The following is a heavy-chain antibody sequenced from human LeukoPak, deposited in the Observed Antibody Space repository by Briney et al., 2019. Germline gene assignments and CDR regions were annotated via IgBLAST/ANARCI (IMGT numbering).Heavy chain of an antibody. J-gene: IGHJ4*02. V-gene: IGHV1-69*05. CDR2: IIPIFGTA. D-gene: IGHD3-22*01. CDR1: GGTFSSYA. Sequence: SVKVSCKASGGTFSSYAISWVREAPGQGLEWMGGIIPIFGTANYAQKFQGRVTITTDESTSTAYMELSSLRSEDTAVYYCAAGYDRKTDDYWGQGTLVTVSS. CDR3: AAGYDRKTDDY.